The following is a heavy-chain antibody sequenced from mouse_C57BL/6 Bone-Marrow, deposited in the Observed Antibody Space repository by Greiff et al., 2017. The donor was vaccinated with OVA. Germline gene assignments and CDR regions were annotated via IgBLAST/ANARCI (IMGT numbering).Heavy chain of an antibody. J-gene: IGHJ4*01. CDR2: ISGGGGNT. V-gene: IGHV5-9*01. D-gene: IGHD1-1*01. CDR3: ARPFITTEVEPGAMEY. Sequence: DVKLVESGGGLVKPGGSLKLSCAASGFTFSSYPMSWVRQTPEKRLEWVATISGGGGNTYYPDSVKGRFPITRDNDKNTLYLQMSSLRSEDTALYYCARPFITTEVEPGAMEYWGQGTSVTVSS. CDR1: GFTFSSYP.